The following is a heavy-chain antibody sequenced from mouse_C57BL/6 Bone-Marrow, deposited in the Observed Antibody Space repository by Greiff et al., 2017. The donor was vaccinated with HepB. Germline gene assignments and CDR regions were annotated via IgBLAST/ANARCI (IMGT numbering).Heavy chain of an antibody. CDR3: ARMYHYYGSIPYYFDY. CDR1: GFSLSTFGMG. V-gene: IGHV8-8*01. D-gene: IGHD1-1*01. Sequence: QVTLKVSGPGILQPSQTLSLTCSFSGFSLSTFGMGVGWIRQPSGKDLEWLAHIWWDDDKYYNPALKSRLTISKDTSKNQVFLKIANVYTAYTATYYCARMYHYYGSIPYYFDYWGQGTTLTVSS. J-gene: IGHJ2*01. CDR2: IWWDDDK.